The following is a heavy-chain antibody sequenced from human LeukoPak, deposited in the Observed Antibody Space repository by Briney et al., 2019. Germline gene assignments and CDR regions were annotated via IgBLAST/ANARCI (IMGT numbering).Heavy chain of an antibody. CDR2: VSTAGSFI. J-gene: IGHJ3*02. V-gene: IGHV3-21*01. Sequence: GGSLRLSCAASGFAFGTYSMNWVRQAPGKGLEWVSSVSTAGSFIYYADSVKGRFTISRDNAQNSLFLQMRSLRADDTAVYYCARDVSYDSSGDAFDIWGHGTMVTVSS. D-gene: IGHD3-22*01. CDR3: ARDVSYDSSGDAFDI. CDR1: GFAFGTYS.